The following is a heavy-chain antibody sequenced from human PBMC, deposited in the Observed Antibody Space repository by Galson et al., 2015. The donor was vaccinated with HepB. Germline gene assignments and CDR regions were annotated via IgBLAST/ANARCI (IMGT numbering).Heavy chain of an antibody. Sequence: LRLSCAAAGFTFSSYSMNWVRQAPGKGLEWGSYISSSSSTIYYADSVKGRFTISRDNAKNSLYLQMNSLSDEETAVYYCARDIHKQLGPFDYWGQGTLVTVSS. V-gene: IGHV3-48*02. D-gene: IGHD6-13*01. J-gene: IGHJ4*02. CDR3: ARDIHKQLGPFDY. CDR2: ISSSSSTI. CDR1: GFTFSSYS.